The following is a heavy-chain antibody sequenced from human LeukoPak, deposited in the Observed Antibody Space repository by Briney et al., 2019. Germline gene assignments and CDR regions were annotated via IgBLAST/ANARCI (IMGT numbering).Heavy chain of an antibody. Sequence: SETLSLTCTVSGGSISSYYWSWIRQPPGKGLEWIGYIYYSGSTNYNPSLKSRFTISVDTSKNQFSLKLSSVTAADTAVYYCARSRIQLRFDPWGQGTLVTVSS. V-gene: IGHV4-59*01. CDR2: IYYSGST. D-gene: IGHD5-18*01. J-gene: IGHJ5*02. CDR1: GGSISSYY. CDR3: ARSRIQLRFDP.